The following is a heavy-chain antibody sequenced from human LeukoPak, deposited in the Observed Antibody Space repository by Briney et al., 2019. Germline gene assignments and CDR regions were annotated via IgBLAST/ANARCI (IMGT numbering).Heavy chain of an antibody. V-gene: IGHV3-21*04. Sequence: GRSLRLSCAASGFTFSSYSMNWVRQAPGKGLEWVSSISSSSSYIYYADSVKGRFTISRDNAKNSLYLQMNSLRAEDTAVYYCARDRYGSGSFSFDPWGQEPWSPSPQ. CDR1: GFTFSSYS. CDR3: ARDRYGSGSFSFDP. CDR2: ISSSSSYI. J-gene: IGHJ5*02. D-gene: IGHD3-10*01.